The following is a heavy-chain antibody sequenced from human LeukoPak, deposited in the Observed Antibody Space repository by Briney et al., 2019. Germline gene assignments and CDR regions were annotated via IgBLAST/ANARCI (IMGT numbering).Heavy chain of an antibody. CDR2: INPNSGGT. D-gene: IGHD3-3*01. Sequence: ASVKVSCKASGYTFTGYYMHWVRQAPGQGLEWMGWINPNSGGTNYAQKFQGRVTMTRDTSISTAYMELSRLRSDDTAVYYCARGPDFWSGYYYFDYWGQGTLVTVSS. V-gene: IGHV1-2*02. CDR1: GYTFTGYY. CDR3: ARGPDFWSGYYYFDY. J-gene: IGHJ4*02.